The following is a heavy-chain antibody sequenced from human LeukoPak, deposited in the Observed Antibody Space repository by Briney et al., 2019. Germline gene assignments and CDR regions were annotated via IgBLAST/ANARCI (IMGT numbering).Heavy chain of an antibody. V-gene: IGHV3-9*01. D-gene: IGHD3/OR15-3a*01. CDR2: ISWNSDSI. CDR1: GFTFDDYA. J-gene: IGHJ4*02. CDR3: AKDLGRTSDC. Sequence: HTGRSLRLSCAASGFTFDDYAMHWVRQAPGKGLEWVSGISWNSDSIGYADSVKGRFTISRDNAKNSLYLQMNSLRAEDTALYYCAKDLGRTSDCWGQGTLVTVSS.